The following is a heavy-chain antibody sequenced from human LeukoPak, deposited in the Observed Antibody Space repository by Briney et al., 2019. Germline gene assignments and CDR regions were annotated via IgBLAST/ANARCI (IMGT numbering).Heavy chain of an antibody. Sequence: GGCLRLSCAASGFPFTPYTMNWSRQAPPGGLERVASMSTSGTYTYYAHSVKGRFTVSRDNAKNSLYLQMNSLRAEDTAVYYCAREGSSEEFDYWGQGTLVTVSS. D-gene: IGHD6-19*01. CDR3: AREGSSEEFDY. CDR1: GFPFTPYT. J-gene: IGHJ4*02. V-gene: IGHV3-21*01. CDR2: MSTSGTYT.